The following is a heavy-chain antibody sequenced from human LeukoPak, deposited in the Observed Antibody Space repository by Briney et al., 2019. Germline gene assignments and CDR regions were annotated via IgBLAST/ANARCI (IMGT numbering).Heavy chain of an antibody. D-gene: IGHD3-9*01. CDR3: AKGLDRHYDILTGYYNPFDY. Sequence: GGPLRLSCAASGFTFSSYAMSWVRQAPGKGLEWVSAISGSGGSTYYADSVKGRFTISRDNSKNTLYLQMNSLRAEDTAVYYCAKGLDRHYDILTGYYNPFDYWGQGTLVTVSS. J-gene: IGHJ4*02. V-gene: IGHV3-23*01. CDR2: ISGSGGST. CDR1: GFTFSSYA.